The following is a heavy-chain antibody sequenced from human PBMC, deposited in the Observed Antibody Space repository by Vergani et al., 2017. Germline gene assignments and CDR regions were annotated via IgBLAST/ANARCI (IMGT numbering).Heavy chain of an antibody. V-gene: IGHV1-2*02. Sequence: QVQLVQSGAEVKKPGASVKVSCKASGYTFTGYYMHWVRQAPGQGLEWMGWMNPNSGTTNYAQKLQGRVTMTTDTSTSTAYMELRSLRSDDTAVYYCAREQWLPIDYFDYWGQGTLVTVSS. CDR2: MNPNSGTT. D-gene: IGHD6-19*01. CDR3: AREQWLPIDYFDY. J-gene: IGHJ4*02. CDR1: GYTFTGYY.